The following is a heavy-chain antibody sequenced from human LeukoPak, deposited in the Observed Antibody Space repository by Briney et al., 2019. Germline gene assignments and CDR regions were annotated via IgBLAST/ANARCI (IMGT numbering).Heavy chain of an antibody. CDR1: GYTFTTYG. Sequence: ASLKVSCKASGYTFTTYGISWVRQARGHRLEWMGWISAYKGNTNYAQKFQGRVTMTTDTSTSTAYMELRSLTSDDTAVYYCARDRDWNLDYWGQGTLVTVSS. J-gene: IGHJ4*02. CDR3: ARDRDWNLDY. CDR2: ISAYKGNT. V-gene: IGHV1-18*01. D-gene: IGHD1-1*01.